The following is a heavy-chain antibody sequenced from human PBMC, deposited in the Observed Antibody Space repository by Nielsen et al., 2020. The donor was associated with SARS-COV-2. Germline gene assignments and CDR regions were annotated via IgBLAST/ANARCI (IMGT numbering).Heavy chain of an antibody. J-gene: IGHJ6*02. CDR3: ARDSPPTTWGDYYGMDV. D-gene: IGHD1-1*01. Sequence: VRQAPGKGLEWVSSISSSSSYIYYADSVKGRFTISRDNAKNSLYLQMNSLRAEDTAVYYCARDSPPTTWGDYYGMDVWGQGTTVTVSS. V-gene: IGHV3-21*01. CDR2: ISSSSSYI.